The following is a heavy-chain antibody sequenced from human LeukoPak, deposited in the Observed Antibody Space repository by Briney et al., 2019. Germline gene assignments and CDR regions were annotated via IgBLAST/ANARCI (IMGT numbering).Heavy chain of an antibody. CDR2: IYYSGST. Sequence: SETLSLTCTVSGGSISSYYWSWIRQPPGRGLEWIGYIYYSGSTNYNPSLKSRVTISVDTSKNQFSLKLSSVTAADTAVYYCARGRPSGSYTFDYWGQGTLVTVSS. CDR1: GGSISSYY. J-gene: IGHJ4*02. V-gene: IGHV4-59*01. D-gene: IGHD1-26*01. CDR3: ARGRPSGSYTFDY.